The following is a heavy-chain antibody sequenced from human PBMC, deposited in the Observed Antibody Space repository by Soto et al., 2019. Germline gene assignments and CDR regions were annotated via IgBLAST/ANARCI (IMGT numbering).Heavy chain of an antibody. CDR3: ATGSYCSSTSCYPNYYYYMDV. CDR1: GFTFSSYG. V-gene: IGHV3-33*01. J-gene: IGHJ6*03. CDR2: IWYDGSNK. D-gene: IGHD2-2*01. Sequence: GGSLRLSCAASGFTFSSYGMHWVRQAPGKGLEWVAVIWYDGSNKYYADSVKGRFTISRDNSKNTLYLQMNSLRAEDTAVYYCATGSYCSSTSCYPNYYYYMDVWGKGTTVTVSS.